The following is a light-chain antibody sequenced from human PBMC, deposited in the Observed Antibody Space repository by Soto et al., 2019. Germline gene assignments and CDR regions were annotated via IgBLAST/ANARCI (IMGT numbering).Light chain of an antibody. CDR3: TSYAGSNNHVV. Sequence: QSALTQPPSASGSPGQSVTISCTGTSSDVGNYDYVSWYQQHPGKAPKLMIYGVSKRPSGVPDRFSGSKSGNTASLTVSGLQAEDEGDYYCTSYAGSNNHVVFGGGTKVTVL. CDR2: GVS. J-gene: IGLJ2*01. V-gene: IGLV2-8*01. CDR1: SSDVGNYDY.